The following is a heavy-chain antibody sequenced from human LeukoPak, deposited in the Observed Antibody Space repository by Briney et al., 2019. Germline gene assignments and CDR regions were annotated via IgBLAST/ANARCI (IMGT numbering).Heavy chain of an antibody. CDR1: GGPISSYY. CDR3: ARGGWYPESFQH. J-gene: IGHJ1*01. Sequence: PSETLSLTCTVSGGPISSYYWNWIRQPPGKGLEGIGYIYYSGSTNYNPSPKSRVTISVDTSKNQFSLKLSSVTAADTAVYYCARGGWYPESFQHWGQGALVTVSS. V-gene: IGHV4-59*01. D-gene: IGHD6-19*01. CDR2: IYYSGST.